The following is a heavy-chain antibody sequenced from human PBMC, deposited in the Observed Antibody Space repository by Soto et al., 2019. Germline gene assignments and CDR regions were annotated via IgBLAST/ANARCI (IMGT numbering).Heavy chain of an antibody. CDR3: ARGGSLEGYFDL. CDR1: GFTFGDYY. CDR2: ISSSGSTI. V-gene: IGHV3-11*01. Sequence: GGSLRLSCAASGFTFGDYYMNWIRQAPGKGLEWVSYISSSGSTIHYADSVKGRFTISRGNAKNSLYLQMNSLRVEDTAVYYCARGGSLEGYFDLWGRGTLVTVSS. J-gene: IGHJ2*01. D-gene: IGHD3-3*01.